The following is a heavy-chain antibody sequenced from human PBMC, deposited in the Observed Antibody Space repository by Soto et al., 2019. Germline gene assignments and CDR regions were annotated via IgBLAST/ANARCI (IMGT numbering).Heavy chain of an antibody. J-gene: IGHJ3*02. CDR2: IYSSGST. D-gene: IGHD3-10*01. CDR3: ARGSVVRGVIITVNAFDI. V-gene: IGHV4-59*12. Sequence: PSETLSLTCTVSGGSISNSYWSWIRQSPGKGLEWIGYIYSSGSTNYNPSLKSRVTISLDTSKNHFSLKLSSLIAADTAVYYCARGSVVRGVIITVNAFDIWGQGTMVTVS. CDR1: GGSISNSY.